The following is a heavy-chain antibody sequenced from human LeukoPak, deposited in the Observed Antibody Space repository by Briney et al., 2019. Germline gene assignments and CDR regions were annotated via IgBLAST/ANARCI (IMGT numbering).Heavy chain of an antibody. CDR1: GGSFSGYY. J-gene: IGHJ6*03. D-gene: IGHD2-15*01. CDR2: INHSGST. V-gene: IGHV4-34*01. Sequence: PSETLSLTCAVYGGSFSGYYWNWIRQPPGRGLEWIGEINHSGSTNYNPSLKSRVTISVDTSKNQFSLKVTSVTAADTAVYYCARGYCSGSSCYPLKSIYYYYMDVWGEGTTVTFSS. CDR3: ARGYCSGSSCYPLKSIYYYYMDV.